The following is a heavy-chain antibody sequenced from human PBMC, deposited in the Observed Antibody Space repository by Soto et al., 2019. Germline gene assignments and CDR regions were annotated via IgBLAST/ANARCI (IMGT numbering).Heavy chain of an antibody. V-gene: IGHV3-7*03. J-gene: IGHJ6*02. CDR2: IKQDGSEK. Sequence: RGSLRLSCAASGFTFSSYWMSWVRQAPGKGLEWVANIKQDGSEKYYVDSVKGRFTISRDNAKNSLYLQMNSLRAEDTAVYYCARALGNSGYYGTDVWGQGTTVTVSS. D-gene: IGHD4-4*01. CDR1: GFTFSSYW. CDR3: ARALGNSGYYGTDV.